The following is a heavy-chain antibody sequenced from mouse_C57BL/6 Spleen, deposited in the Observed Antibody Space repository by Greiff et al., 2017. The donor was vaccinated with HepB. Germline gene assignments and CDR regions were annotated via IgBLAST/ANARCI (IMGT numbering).Heavy chain of an antibody. Sequence: EVQLQESGGGLVKPGGSLKLSCAASGFTFSDYGMHWVRQAPEKGLEWVAYISSGSSTIYYADTVKGRFTISRDNAKNTLFLQMTSLRSEDTAMYYCARTRRHYFDYWGQGTTLTVSS. J-gene: IGHJ2*01. CDR2: ISSGSSTI. CDR1: GFTFSDYG. V-gene: IGHV5-17*01. CDR3: ARTRRHYFDY.